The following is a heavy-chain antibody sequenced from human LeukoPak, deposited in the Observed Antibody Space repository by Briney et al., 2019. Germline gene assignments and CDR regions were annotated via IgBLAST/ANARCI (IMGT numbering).Heavy chain of an antibody. CDR2: IIPIFGTA. CDR1: GGTFSSYA. V-gene: IGHV1-69*01. J-gene: IGHJ6*02. D-gene: IGHD5-18*01. CDR3: ASHPYLQYSYGYFGRYGMDV. Sequence: WASVKVSCKASGGTFSSYAISWVRQAPGQGLEWMGGIIPIFGTANYAQKFQGRVTITADESTSTAYMELSGLRSEDTAVYYCASHPYLQYSYGYFGRYGMDVWGQGTTVTVSS.